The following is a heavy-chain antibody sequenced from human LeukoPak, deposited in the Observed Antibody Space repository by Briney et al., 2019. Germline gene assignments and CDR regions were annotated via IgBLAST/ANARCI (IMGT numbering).Heavy chain of an antibody. V-gene: IGHV4-39*01. CDR3: ARSHIVAVTGFAFDI. J-gene: IGHJ3*02. D-gene: IGHD2-21*02. Sequence: SETLSLTCTVSGGSISSSSYYWGWIRQPPGKGLEWNESIYYSGSTYYNPSLKSRVTITVDTSKNQFSLKLSSVTAADTTVYYCARSHIVAVTGFAFDIWGQGTLVTVSS. CDR2: IYYSGST. CDR1: GGSISSSSYY.